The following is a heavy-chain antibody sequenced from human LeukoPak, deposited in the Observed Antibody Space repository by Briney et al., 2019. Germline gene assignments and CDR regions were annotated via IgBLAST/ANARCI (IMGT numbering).Heavy chain of an antibody. J-gene: IGHJ4*02. V-gene: IGHV1-18*01. CDR2: TSAYNGNT. D-gene: IGHD3-10*01. CDR1: GYTFTSYG. CDR3: ATTDYYGSGSYYSFDY. Sequence: ASVKVSCKASGYTFTSYGISWVRQAPGQGLEWMGWTSAYNGNTNYAQKLQGRVTMTTDTSTSTAYMELRSLRSDDTAVYYCATTDYYGSGSYYSFDYWGQGTLVTVSS.